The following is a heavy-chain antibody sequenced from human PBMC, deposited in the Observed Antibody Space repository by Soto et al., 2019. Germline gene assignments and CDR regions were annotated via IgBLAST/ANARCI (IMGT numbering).Heavy chain of an antibody. CDR1: GFTFSSYG. CDR2: ISYDGSNK. J-gene: IGHJ4*02. V-gene: IGHV3-30*18. Sequence: QVQLVESGGGVVQPGRSLRLSCAASGFTFSSYGMHWVRQAPGKGLEWVAVISYDGSNKYYADSVKGRFTISRDNSKNTLYLQMNSLRAEDTAMYYCAKDLYGSGSPDYWGQGTLVTVSS. D-gene: IGHD3-10*01. CDR3: AKDLYGSGSPDY.